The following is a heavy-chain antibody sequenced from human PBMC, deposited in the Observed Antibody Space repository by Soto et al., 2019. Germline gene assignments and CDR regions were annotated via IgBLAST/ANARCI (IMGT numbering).Heavy chain of an antibody. V-gene: IGHV1-69*13. CDR1: GSTFSSYA. J-gene: IGHJ5*02. Sequence: ASVKVSCKASGSTFSSYAISWVRQAPGQGLEWMGGIIPIFGTANYAQKFXGRVTITADESTSTAYMELSSLRSEDTAVYYCARDRPGIAAAGTGVTGFDPWGQGTLVTVS. CDR2: IIPIFGTA. CDR3: ARDRPGIAAAGTGVTGFDP. D-gene: IGHD6-13*01.